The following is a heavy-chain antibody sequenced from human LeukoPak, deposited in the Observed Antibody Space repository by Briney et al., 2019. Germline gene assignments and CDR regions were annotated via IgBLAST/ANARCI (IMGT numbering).Heavy chain of an antibody. D-gene: IGHD1-14*01. CDR1: GFSFSAYW. Sequence: GGSLRLSCAASGFSFSAYWMTWVRQAPGKGLEWVANIKQDGSEKYYVDSVKGRFIISRDNAKNSVYLQMNNLRAEDTAVYYCANNLARAFDYWGQGTLVTVSS. CDR3: ANNLARAFDY. CDR2: IKQDGSEK. J-gene: IGHJ4*02. V-gene: IGHV3-7*01.